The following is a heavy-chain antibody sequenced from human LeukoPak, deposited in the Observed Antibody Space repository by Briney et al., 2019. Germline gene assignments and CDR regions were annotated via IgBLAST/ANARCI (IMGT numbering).Heavy chain of an antibody. Sequence: GESLKISCKGSGYSFTSYWIGWVRQMPGKGLEWMGIIYPGDSDTRYSPPFQGQVTISADKSISTAYLQWSSLKASDTAMYYCARNKRQIAARHYYYYYMDVWGKGTTVTVSS. J-gene: IGHJ6*03. CDR2: IYPGDSDT. D-gene: IGHD6-6*01. CDR3: ARNKRQIAARHYYYYYMDV. CDR1: GYSFTSYW. V-gene: IGHV5-51*01.